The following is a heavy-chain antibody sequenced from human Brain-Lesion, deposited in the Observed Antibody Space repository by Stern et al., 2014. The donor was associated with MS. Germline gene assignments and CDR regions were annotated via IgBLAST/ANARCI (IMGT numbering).Heavy chain of an antibody. Sequence: QVQLGQYGTEVKEPGASVKVSCKTSGFTFANYGIVWVRQAPGQGLEWMGWVSPYNGKTNYEQTFQGRVTMTSDTSTTTAYMELRSLRSDDTAVYYCARYDSGSADYWGQGTLVTVSS. V-gene: IGHV1-18*04. CDR2: VSPYNGKT. J-gene: IGHJ4*02. CDR3: ARYDSGSADY. D-gene: IGHD6-19*01. CDR1: GFTFANYG.